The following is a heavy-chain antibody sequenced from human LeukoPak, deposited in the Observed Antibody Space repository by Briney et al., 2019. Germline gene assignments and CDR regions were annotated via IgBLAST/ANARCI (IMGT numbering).Heavy chain of an antibody. CDR2: IKKDGSEK. J-gene: IGHJ4*02. CDR3: ASATIGYYDNSADWDY. Sequence: GGSLRLSCAASGFTFSSYWMSWVRQAPGKGLEWVANIKKDGSEKYYVDSVKGRFTISRDNAKKSLYLQMNSLRAEDTAVYYCASATIGYYDNSADWDYWGQGTLVTVSS. CDR1: GFTFSSYW. V-gene: IGHV3-7*03. D-gene: IGHD3-22*01.